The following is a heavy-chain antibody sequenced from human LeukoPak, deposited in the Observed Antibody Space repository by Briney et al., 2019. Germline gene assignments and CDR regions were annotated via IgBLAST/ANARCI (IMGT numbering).Heavy chain of an antibody. J-gene: IGHJ4*02. V-gene: IGHV4-59*08. CDR2: VSDSGII. Sequence: SETLSLTCTASGGTIRDLYWSWIRQPPGKGLEWIGYVSDSGIISYTPSLKSRVTILIYTSKNQFSLRLTSVTAADTAVYYCARLRSWQLGVDSWGQGTLVTVSS. D-gene: IGHD6-13*01. CDR1: GGTIRDLY. CDR3: ARLRSWQLGVDS.